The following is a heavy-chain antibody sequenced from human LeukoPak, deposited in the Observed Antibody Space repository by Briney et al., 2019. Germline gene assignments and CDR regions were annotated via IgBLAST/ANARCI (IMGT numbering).Heavy chain of an antibody. Sequence: PSETLSLTCAVYGGSFSGYYWSWIRQPPGKGLEWIGEINHSGSTNYNPSLKGRVTISVDTSKNQFSLKLSSVTAADTAVYYCARAPPAGATRSYYFDYWGQGTLVTVSS. CDR3: ARAPPAGATRSYYFDY. CDR2: INHSGST. CDR1: GGSFSGYY. V-gene: IGHV4-34*01. J-gene: IGHJ4*02. D-gene: IGHD1-26*01.